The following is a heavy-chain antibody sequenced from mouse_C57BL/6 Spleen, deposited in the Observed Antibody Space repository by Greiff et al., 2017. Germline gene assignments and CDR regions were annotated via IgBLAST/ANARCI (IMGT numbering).Heavy chain of an antibody. J-gene: IGHJ3*01. Sequence: VQLQQSGPELVKPGASVKISCKASGYTFTDYYMNWVKQSHGKSLEWIGDINPNNGGTSYNQKFKGKDTLTVDKSSSTAYMELRSLTSEDSAVYYCAGGLAYWGQGTLVTVSA. CDR1: GYTFTDYY. V-gene: IGHV1-26*01. CDR3: AGGLAY. CDR2: INPNNGGT.